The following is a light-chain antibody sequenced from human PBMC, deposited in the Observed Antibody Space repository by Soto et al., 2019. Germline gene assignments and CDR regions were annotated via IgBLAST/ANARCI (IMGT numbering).Light chain of an antibody. CDR1: QSVSSN. J-gene: IGKJ1*01. CDR3: QQYNNWPQT. V-gene: IGKV3-15*01. Sequence: EIVMTQSPATLSVSPGERATLSCRASQSVSSNLAWYQQKPGQAPRLLIYGASTRATGITARFSGSGSGTEFTLTIRSLQSEDFAVYYCQQYNNWPQTFGQGTNVDIK. CDR2: GAS.